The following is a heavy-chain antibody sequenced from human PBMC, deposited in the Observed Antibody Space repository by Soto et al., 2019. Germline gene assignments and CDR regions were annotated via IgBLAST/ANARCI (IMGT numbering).Heavy chain of an antibody. Sequence: QVQLVQSGAEVKKPGSSVKVSCKASGGTFSSYAISWVRQAPGQGLEWMGGIIPIFGTANYAKKFQGRVTISADESTSTANMELSSLRSEDTAVYYCAGPTVTRWDQQGLAFDIWGQGTMVTVSS. CDR1: GGTFSSYA. J-gene: IGHJ3*02. CDR2: IIPIFGTA. V-gene: IGHV1-69*01. D-gene: IGHD4-17*01. CDR3: AGPTVTRWDQQGLAFDI.